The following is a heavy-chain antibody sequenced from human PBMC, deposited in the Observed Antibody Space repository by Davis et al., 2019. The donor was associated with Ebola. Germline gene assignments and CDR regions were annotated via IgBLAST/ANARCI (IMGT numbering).Heavy chain of an antibody. CDR1: GYTFTSYG. Sequence: ASVKVSCKASGYTFTSYGISWVRQAPGQGLEWMGWISAYNGNTNYAQKFQGRVTMTRNTSITTAYMELSSLRSEDTAVYYCARGGPDLSMIVVVIAFDYWGQGTLVTVSS. CDR2: ISAYNGNT. J-gene: IGHJ4*02. CDR3: ARGGPDLSMIVVVIAFDY. V-gene: IGHV1-18*01. D-gene: IGHD3-22*01.